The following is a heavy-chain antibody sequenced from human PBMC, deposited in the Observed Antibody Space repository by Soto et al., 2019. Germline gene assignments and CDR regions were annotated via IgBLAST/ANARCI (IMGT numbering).Heavy chain of an antibody. D-gene: IGHD4-4*01. J-gene: IGHJ6*02. V-gene: IGHV3-30-3*01. CDR2: ISYDGTNK. Sequence: PGGSLRLSCAASGFTFSAYAMHWVRQAPGKGLEWLTDISYDGTNKYYADSVKGRFTISRDNSKSTLYLQMNSLRAEDTGIYYCARNRHYSNYGGYGMDVWGQGTTVTVSS. CDR3: ARNRHYSNYGGYGMDV. CDR1: GFTFSAYA.